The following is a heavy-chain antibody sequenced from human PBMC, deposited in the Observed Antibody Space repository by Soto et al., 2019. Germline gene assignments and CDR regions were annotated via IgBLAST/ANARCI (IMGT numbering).Heavy chain of an antibody. CDR2: INSDGSRT. J-gene: IGHJ4*02. D-gene: IGHD3-22*01. Sequence: EVQLVESGGGIVQPGGSLRLSCAASGFTFSSYWMHWVRQAPGKGLVWVSRINSDGSRTSYADSAKGRFTISRDNAKNEVYLQMNSLRAEETAVYYCERGDGDYYDGNGYLGRHWGQGTLVTVSS. CDR3: ERGDGDYYDGNGYLGRH. CDR1: GFTFSSYW. V-gene: IGHV3-74*01.